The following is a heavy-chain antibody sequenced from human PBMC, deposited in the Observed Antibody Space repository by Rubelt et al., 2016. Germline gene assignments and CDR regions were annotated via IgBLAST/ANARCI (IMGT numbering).Heavy chain of an antibody. CDR2: INHSGST. Sequence: QVQLQESGPGLVKPSETLSLTCTVSGGSVSSGSYYWSWIRQPPGKGLEWIGEINHSGSTNYNPSRKSLVTISVDTSKNQFSLKLSSVTAADTAVYYCARGALLDYWGQGTLVTVSS. CDR1: GGSVSSGSYY. V-gene: IGHV4-61*01. CDR3: ARGALLDY. J-gene: IGHJ4*02.